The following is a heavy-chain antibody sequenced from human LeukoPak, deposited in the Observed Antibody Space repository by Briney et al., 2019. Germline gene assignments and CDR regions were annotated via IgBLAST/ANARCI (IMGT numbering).Heavy chain of an antibody. D-gene: IGHD3-10*02. CDR1: EFTFSNYA. J-gene: IGHJ6*02. V-gene: IGHV3-23*01. Sequence: GGSLRLSCAASEFTFSNYAMQWVRQAPGNGLEWVSGISASGGSTWYADTVKGRFTISRDTSKNTLYLQMNSLRAEDTAVYYCAKYVSAKGPPYALDVWGQGNTVTVSS. CDR3: AKYVSAKGPPYALDV. CDR2: ISASGGST.